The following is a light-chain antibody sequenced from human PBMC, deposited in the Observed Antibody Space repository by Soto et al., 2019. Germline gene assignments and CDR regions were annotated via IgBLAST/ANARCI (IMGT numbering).Light chain of an antibody. Sequence: DLQMTQSPSTLSASVGDTVTITCRASQSISTWLAWYQQKPGKAPNLLIYKASTLQSGVPSRFSGIGSGTEFTLTISSLQPDDFATYYCQQYNFYSRTFGQGTKVEIK. V-gene: IGKV1-5*03. CDR2: KAS. CDR3: QQYNFYSRT. J-gene: IGKJ1*01. CDR1: QSISTW.